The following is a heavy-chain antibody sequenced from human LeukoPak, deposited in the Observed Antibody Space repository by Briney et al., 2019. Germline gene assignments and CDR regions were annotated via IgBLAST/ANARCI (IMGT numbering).Heavy chain of an antibody. V-gene: IGHV3-23*01. CDR1: GGSISSSSYY. D-gene: IGHD3-22*01. J-gene: IGHJ4*02. Sequence: PSETLSLTCTVSGGSISSSSYYWGWIRQPPGKGLEWVSAISGSGGSTYYADSVKGRFTISRDNSKNTLYLQMNSLRAEDTAVYYCAKAHPIVVVITNFDYWGQGTLVTVSS. CDR3: AKAHPIVVVITNFDY. CDR2: ISGSGGST.